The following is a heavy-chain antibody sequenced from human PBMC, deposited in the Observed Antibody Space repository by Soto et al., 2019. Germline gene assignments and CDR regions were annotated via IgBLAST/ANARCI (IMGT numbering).Heavy chain of an antibody. D-gene: IGHD6-13*01. J-gene: IGHJ4*02. V-gene: IGHV3-23*01. CDR2: TSASGGTT. CDR1: GFTFGSYA. Sequence: EVQLLESGGGFIQPGGSLRLSCAASGFTFGSYAMSWVRQAPGKGLEWVSSTSASGGTTYYADSVKGRSTISRDNSKNMLYLEMNSLRAEDTAVYYCAKAKYSSSWWAVDYWGQGTLVTVSS. CDR3: AKAKYSSSWWAVDY.